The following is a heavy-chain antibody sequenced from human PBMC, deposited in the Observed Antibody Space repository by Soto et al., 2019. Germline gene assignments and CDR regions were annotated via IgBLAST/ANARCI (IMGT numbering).Heavy chain of an antibody. CDR1: GYTFTSYD. CDR3: AICPGLQSYYDSSGYYLYWYFDL. Sequence: ASVKVSCKASGYTFTSYDINWVRQATGQGLEWMGWVNPNSGNTGYAQKFQGRVTMTRNTSTSTAYMELSSLRSEDTAVYYCAICPGLQSYYDSSGYYLYWYFDLWGRGTLVTVSS. J-gene: IGHJ2*01. V-gene: IGHV1-8*01. D-gene: IGHD3-22*01. CDR2: VNPNSGNT.